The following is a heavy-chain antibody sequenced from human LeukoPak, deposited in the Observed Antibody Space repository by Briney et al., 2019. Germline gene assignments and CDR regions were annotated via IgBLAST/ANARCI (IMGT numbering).Heavy chain of an antibody. V-gene: IGHV4-39*07. CDR3: ARDPMIVVVTEDAYYMDV. J-gene: IGHJ6*03. CDR1: GGSISSSSYY. D-gene: IGHD3-22*01. CDR2: IYYSGST. Sequence: SETLSLTCTVSGGSISSSSYYWGWIRQPPGKGLEWIGSIYYSGSTYYNPSLKSRVTISVNTSKNQFSLKLSSVTAADTAMYYCARDPMIVVVTEDAYYMDVWGKGTTVTVSS.